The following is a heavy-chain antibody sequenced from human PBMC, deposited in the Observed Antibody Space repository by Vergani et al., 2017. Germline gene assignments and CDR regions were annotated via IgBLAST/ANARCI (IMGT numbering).Heavy chain of an antibody. CDR1: GFTFSSYS. CDR2: ISSSSSTI. D-gene: IGHD2-2*01. J-gene: IGHJ4*02. Sequence: EVQLVESGGGLVQPGGSLRLSCAASGFTFSSYSMNWVRQAPGKGLEWVSYISSSSSTIYYADSVKGRFTISRDNAKNSLYLQMNSLRAEDTAVYYCARDAWSFYGRDTSCCSDYWGQGTLVTVSS. V-gene: IGHV3-48*04. CDR3: ARDAWSFYGRDTSCCSDY.